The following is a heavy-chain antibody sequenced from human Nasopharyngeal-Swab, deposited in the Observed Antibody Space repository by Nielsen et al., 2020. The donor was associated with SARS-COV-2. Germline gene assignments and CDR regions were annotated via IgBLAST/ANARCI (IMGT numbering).Heavy chain of an antibody. CDR3: ARVPRLRYFDWLLYSYYYYGMGV. CDR2: MNPNSGNT. Sequence: WVRQAPGQGLEWMGWMNPNSGNTGYAQKFQGRVTMTRNTSISTAYMELSSLRSEDTAVYYCARVPRLRYFDWLLYSYYYYGMGVWGQGTTVTVSS. D-gene: IGHD3-9*01. J-gene: IGHJ6*02. V-gene: IGHV1-8*01.